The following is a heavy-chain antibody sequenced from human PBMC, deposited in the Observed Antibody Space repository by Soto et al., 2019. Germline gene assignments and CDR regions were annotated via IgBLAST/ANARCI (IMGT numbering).Heavy chain of an antibody. CDR2: LNIDGSTR. Sequence: EVQLVQSGGGLVQPGGSLRLSCSASGFTFSNYWMHWVRQGPGTGLVWVARLNIDGSTRNYADSVKGRFTIARDNAQNTFFLQLDGLSAEHTGVCDCARVVLYAGVAYDAVGFGYWGQGT. CDR1: GFTFSNYW. CDR3: ARVVLYAGVAYDAVGFGY. V-gene: IGHV3-74*01. J-gene: IGHJ4*03. D-gene: IGHD2-8*01.